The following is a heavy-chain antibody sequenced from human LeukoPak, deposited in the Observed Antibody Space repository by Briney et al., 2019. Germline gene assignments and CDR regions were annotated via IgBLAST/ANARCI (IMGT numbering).Heavy chain of an antibody. V-gene: IGHV3-30*03. J-gene: IGHJ4*02. D-gene: IGHD2-15*01. CDR2: ISYDGSNT. Sequence: GRSLRLSCAASGFTFSRYGMHWVRQAPGKGLEWVAVISYDGSNTYYADSVKGRFTISRDNAKNSLFLQMNSLRDEDTAVYYCARGWGCTGGSCYYDYWGQGTLVTVSS. CDR3: ARGWGCTGGSCYYDY. CDR1: GFTFSRYG.